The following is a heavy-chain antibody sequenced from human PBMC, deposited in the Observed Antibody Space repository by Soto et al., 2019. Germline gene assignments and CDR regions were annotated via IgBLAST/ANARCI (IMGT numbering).Heavy chain of an antibody. D-gene: IGHD3-10*01. CDR1: GDCISSGKHY. CDR3: ARTDYGTAYFDP. Sequence: SLSLTFTVCGDCISSGKHYWSWIRQPPGKGLEWIGYIFYSGTAYYNPSLKSRLTISVDTSKNQFSLKLSSVTAADTAVYYCARTDYGTAYFDPWGQRSLVTVSS. V-gene: IGHV4-30-4*01. CDR2: IFYSGTA. J-gene: IGHJ5*02.